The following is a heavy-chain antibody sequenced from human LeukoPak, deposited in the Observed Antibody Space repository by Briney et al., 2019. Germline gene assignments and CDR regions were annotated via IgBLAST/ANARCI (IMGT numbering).Heavy chain of an antibody. CDR2: IIPIFGTA. V-gene: IGHV1-69*13. CDR1: GGTFSSYA. D-gene: IGHD6-13*01. CDR3: ARHGIAAAGNGDY. Sequence: GASVKVSCKASGGTFSSYAISWVRQAPGQGLEWMGGIIPIFGTANYAQKFQGRVTITADESTSTAYMELSSLRSEDTAVYYCARHGIAAAGNGDYWGQGTLVTVSS. J-gene: IGHJ4*02.